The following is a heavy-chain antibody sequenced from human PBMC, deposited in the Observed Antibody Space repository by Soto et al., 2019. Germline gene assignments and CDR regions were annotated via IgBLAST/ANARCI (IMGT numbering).Heavy chain of an antibody. Sequence: PWETLSLTGTVSGGSISSGGYYWSWIRQHPGKGLEWIGYIYYSGSTYYNPSLKSRVTISVDTSKNQFSLKLSSVTAADTAAYYCARGRGEDYYYYGMDVWGQGTTVTVSS. D-gene: IGHD4-17*01. CDR3: ARGRGEDYYYYGMDV. CDR1: GGSISSGGYY. CDR2: IYYSGST. V-gene: IGHV4-31*03. J-gene: IGHJ6*02.